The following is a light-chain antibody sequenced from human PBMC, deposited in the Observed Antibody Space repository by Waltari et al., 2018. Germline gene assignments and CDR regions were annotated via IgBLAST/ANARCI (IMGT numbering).Light chain of an antibody. CDR1: QYINRY. CDR3: QQAYSTTWT. Sequence: EIQMTHTPSSLSASAGDRVTITCRASQYINRYVNWYHQSPGKAPKLLIYGASTLQSGVPSRFTGSGSGTEFTHTINSLQPEDFGTYYCQQAYSTTWTFGQGTRVEMK. J-gene: IGKJ1*01. CDR2: GAS. V-gene: IGKV1-39*01.